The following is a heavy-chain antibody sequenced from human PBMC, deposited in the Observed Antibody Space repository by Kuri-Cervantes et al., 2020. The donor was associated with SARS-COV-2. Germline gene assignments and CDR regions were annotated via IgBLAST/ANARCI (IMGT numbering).Heavy chain of an antibody. Sequence: GESLKISCAASGFSFLSYAIHWVRQAPGKGLEYVSGISSSGGVTYYADSVKGRFAISRDNSKNTLYLQMDRLRAEDTAVYYCAKDEGYFDWLLSGYYYYMDVWGKGTTATVSS. J-gene: IGHJ6*03. CDR2: ISSSGGVT. V-gene: IGHV3-64*02. CDR3: AKDEGYFDWLLSGYYYYMDV. D-gene: IGHD3-9*01. CDR1: GFSFLSYA.